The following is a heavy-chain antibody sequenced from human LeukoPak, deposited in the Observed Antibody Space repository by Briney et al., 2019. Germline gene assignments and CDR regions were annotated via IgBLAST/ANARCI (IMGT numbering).Heavy chain of an antibody. V-gene: IGHV3-7*01. Sequence: GGSLRLSCAASGFTFSSYWMSWVRQAPGKGLEWVANIKQEGSEKYYVDSVKGRFTISRDNAKNSLYLQMNSLRAEDTAVYYCASALPYYDFWSGYYGLGTFDYWGQGTLVTVSS. CDR2: IKQEGSEK. J-gene: IGHJ4*02. CDR1: GFTFSSYW. D-gene: IGHD3-3*01. CDR3: ASALPYYDFWSGYYGLGTFDY.